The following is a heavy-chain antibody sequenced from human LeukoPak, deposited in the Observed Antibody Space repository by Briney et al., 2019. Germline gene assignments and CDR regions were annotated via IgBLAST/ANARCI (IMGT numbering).Heavy chain of an antibody. CDR1: GFSFSSYG. J-gene: IGHJ4*02. V-gene: IGHV3-30*02. D-gene: IGHD5-18*01. CDR2: IRSDGSNK. CDR3: AKATGYLL. Sequence: GGSLRLSCAGSGFSFSSYGMHWVRQAPGKGLEWMAFIRSDGSNKYYADSVKGRFTISRDNSKNTLYLQMNSLRAEDTAVYYCAKATGYLLWGQGTLVTVSS.